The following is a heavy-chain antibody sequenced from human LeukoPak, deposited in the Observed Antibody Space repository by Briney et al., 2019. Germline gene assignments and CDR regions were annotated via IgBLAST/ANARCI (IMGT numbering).Heavy chain of an antibody. Sequence: GRSLTLSCAASGFTFSDSDMHWVRQATGKGLEWVSAIGTAGDTYYTGSVKGRFTISRENAKNSLYLQMNSLRAGDTAVYYCARVAKERVSGVYYFDYWGQGTLVTVSS. V-gene: IGHV3-13*01. CDR2: IGTAGDT. CDR1: GFTFSDSD. J-gene: IGHJ4*02. D-gene: IGHD1-1*01. CDR3: ARVAKERVSGVYYFDY.